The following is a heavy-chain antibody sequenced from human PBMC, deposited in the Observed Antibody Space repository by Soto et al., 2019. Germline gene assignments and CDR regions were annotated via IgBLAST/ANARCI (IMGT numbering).Heavy chain of an antibody. J-gene: IGHJ4*02. CDR1: GFTFSSYA. D-gene: IGHD3-9*01. CDR3: VGYDILTGYYYKFGY. V-gene: IGHV3-64D*08. Sequence: GGSLRLSCSASGFTFSSYAMHWVRQAPGKGLEYVSAISSNGGSTYYADSVKGRFTISRDNSKNTLYLQMGSLRAEDTAVYYCVGYDILTGYYYKFGYWGQGTLVTVSS. CDR2: ISSNGGST.